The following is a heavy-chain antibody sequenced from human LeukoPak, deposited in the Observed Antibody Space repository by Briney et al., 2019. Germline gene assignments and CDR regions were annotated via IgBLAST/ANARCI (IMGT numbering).Heavy chain of an antibody. CDR3: ARAPKQQDYDSSGHFDY. CDR2: IYTSGST. J-gene: IGHJ4*02. V-gene: IGHV4-61*02. Sequence: SETLSLTCTVSGGSISSGSYYWSWIRQPAGKGLEWIGRIYTSGSTNYNPSLKSRVTISVDTSKNQFSLKLSSVTAADTAVYYCARAPKQQDYDSSGHFDYWGQGTLVTVSS. CDR1: GGSISSGSYY. D-gene: IGHD3-22*01.